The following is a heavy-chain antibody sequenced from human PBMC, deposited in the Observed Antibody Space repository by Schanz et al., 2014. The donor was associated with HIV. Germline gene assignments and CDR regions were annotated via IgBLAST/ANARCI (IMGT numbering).Heavy chain of an antibody. D-gene: IGHD1-20*01. Sequence: EVHLVESGGGLVQPGGSLRLSCAASGFTFSSYAMTWVRQAPGKGLDWVSTISGSDGDTYYADSVKGRFTISRDNAKNMLYLQMNSLRAEDTAVYYCARDYHWNWFDPWGQGTLVTVSS. V-gene: IGHV3-23*04. CDR3: ARDYHWNWFDP. CDR1: GFTFSSYA. CDR2: ISGSDGDT. J-gene: IGHJ5*02.